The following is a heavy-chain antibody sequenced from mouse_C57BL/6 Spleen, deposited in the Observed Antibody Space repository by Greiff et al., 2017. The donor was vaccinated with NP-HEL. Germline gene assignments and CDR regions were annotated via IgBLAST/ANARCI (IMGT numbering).Heavy chain of an antibody. V-gene: IGHV1-54*01. CDR2: INPGSGGT. D-gene: IGHD1-1*01. J-gene: IGHJ2*01. CDR3: ARSRILLVDY. CDR1: GYAFTNYL. Sequence: QVQLQQSGAELVRPGTSVKVSCKASGYAFTNYLIEWVKQRPGQGLEWIGVINPGSGGTNYNEKFKGKATLTADKSSSTAYMQLSSLTSEDSAVYFCARSRILLVDYWGQGTTLTVSS.